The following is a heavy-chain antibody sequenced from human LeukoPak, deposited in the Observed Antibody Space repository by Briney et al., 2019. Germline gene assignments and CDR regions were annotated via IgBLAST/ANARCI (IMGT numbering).Heavy chain of an antibody. V-gene: IGHV1-2*02. CDR3: ASLTFAHGYCSSTSCHL. Sequence: ASVKVSCKASGYTFTGYYMHWVRQAPGQGLEWMGWINPNSGGTNYAQKFQGRVTMTRDTSISTAYMELSRLRSDDTAVYYCASLTFAHGYCSSTSCHLWGQGTLVTVSS. D-gene: IGHD2-2*01. CDR1: GYTFTGYY. J-gene: IGHJ4*02. CDR2: INPNSGGT.